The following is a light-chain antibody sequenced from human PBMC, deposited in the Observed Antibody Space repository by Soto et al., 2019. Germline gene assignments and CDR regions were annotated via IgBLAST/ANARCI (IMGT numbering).Light chain of an antibody. CDR1: QRLSSSH. V-gene: IGKV3D-20*01. J-gene: IGKJ1*01. CDR3: QXYDESPWT. Sequence: EIVLTQSPGTLSLSPGDSATLSCGASQRLSSSHLAWFQQRTGLAPRLLIYDASTRATGIPDRLSGSGSGTDFTLTISRLEPEDFAVYYCQXYDESPWTCGQGTKVDIK. CDR2: DAS.